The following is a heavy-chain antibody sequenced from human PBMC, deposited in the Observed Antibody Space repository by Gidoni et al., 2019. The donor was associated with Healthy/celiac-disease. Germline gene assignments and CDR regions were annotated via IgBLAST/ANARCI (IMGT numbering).Heavy chain of an antibody. CDR3: ARGNYDSSGYYFESNWFDP. J-gene: IGHJ5*02. CDR1: GGSISSSSYY. V-gene: IGHV4-39*01. CDR2: IYYSGST. Sequence: QLQLQESGPGLVKPSETLSLTCTVSGGSISSSSYYWGWIRQPPGKGLEWMWSIYYSGSTYYNPSLKSRVTIAVDTSKNQFSLKLSSVTAADTAVYYCARGNYDSSGYYFESNWFDPWGQGTLVTVSS. D-gene: IGHD3-22*01.